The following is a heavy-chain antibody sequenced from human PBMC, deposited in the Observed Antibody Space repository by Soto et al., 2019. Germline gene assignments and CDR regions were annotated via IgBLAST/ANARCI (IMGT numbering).Heavy chain of an antibody. CDR2: IIPIFGTA. Sequence: SVKFSCKTSGGTFSSYAISWVRQAPGQGLEWMGGIIPIFGTANYAQKFQGRVTITADESTSTAYMELSSLRSEDTAVYYCARDLFSKAPGPYWGQGTLVTVSS. J-gene: IGHJ4*02. CDR1: GGTFSSYA. V-gene: IGHV1-69*13. CDR3: ARDLFSKAPGPY.